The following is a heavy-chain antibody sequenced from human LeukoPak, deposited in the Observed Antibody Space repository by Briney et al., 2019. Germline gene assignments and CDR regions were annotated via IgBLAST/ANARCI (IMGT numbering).Heavy chain of an antibody. CDR3: ARDNGDDSSAYYLSTTGAFDV. J-gene: IGHJ3*01. CDR2: ISWNSGII. V-gene: IGHV3-9*01. CDR1: GFTFDDYA. D-gene: IGHD3-22*01. Sequence: PGGSLRLSCAASGFTFDDYAMHWVRQAPGKGLEWVSGISWNSGIIDYADSVKGRFTISRDNAKNSLYLQMNSLRAEDTALYYCARDNGDDSSAYYLSTTGAFDVSGQGTMVTVSS.